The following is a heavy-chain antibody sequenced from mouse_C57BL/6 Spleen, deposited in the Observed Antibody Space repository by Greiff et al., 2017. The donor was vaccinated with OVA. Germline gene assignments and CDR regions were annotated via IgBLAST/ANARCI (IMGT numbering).Heavy chain of an antibody. J-gene: IGHJ4*01. V-gene: IGHV10-1*01. Sequence: GGGLVQPKGSLKLSCAASGFSFNTYAMNWVRQAPGKGLEWVARIRSKSNNYATYYADSVKDRFTIFRDDSESMLYLQMNNLKTEDTAMYYCVRDRDYYDMDYWGQGTSVTVSS. CDR1: GFSFNTYA. CDR3: VRDRDYYDMDY. CDR2: IRSKSNNYAT.